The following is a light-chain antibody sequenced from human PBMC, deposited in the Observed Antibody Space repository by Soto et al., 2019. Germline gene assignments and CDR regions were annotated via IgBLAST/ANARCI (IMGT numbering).Light chain of an antibody. CDR2: DAS. Sequence: EIVLTQSPATLSLSPGEGATLSCRASQSVSTYLAWYQQKPGQAPRLLIYDASNRATGVPARFSGLGSGTDFTLTISSLEPEDFVVYYCQQRDNWPSTFGQGTKIEIK. CDR1: QSVSTY. J-gene: IGKJ1*01. V-gene: IGKV3-11*01. CDR3: QQRDNWPST.